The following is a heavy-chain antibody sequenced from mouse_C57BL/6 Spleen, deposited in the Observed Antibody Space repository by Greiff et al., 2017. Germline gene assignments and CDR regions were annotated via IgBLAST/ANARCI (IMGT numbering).Heavy chain of an antibody. CDR3: ARRGNYYAMDY. D-gene: IGHD2-1*01. CDR1: GYTFTDYY. J-gene: IGHJ4*01. Sequence: QVQLQQSGPELVKPGASVKISCKASGYTFTDYYINWVKQRPGQGLEWIGWIFPGSGSTYYNEKFKGKATLTVDKSSSTAYMLLRSLTSEDSAVYFCARRGNYYAMDYWGQGTSVTVSS. CDR2: IFPGSGST. V-gene: IGHV1-75*01.